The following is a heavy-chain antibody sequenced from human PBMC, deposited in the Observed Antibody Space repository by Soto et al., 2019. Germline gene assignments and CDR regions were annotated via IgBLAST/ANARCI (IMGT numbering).Heavy chain of an antibody. CDR3: AKATTNGGWFNPFDS. CDR2: LSGSGTST. Sequence: GKGLEWVSGLSGSGTSTYYAASVQGRFTISRDNSRDTLFLQMNSLTADDTAVYYCAKATTNGGWFNPFDSWGQGALVTGSS. J-gene: IGHJ4*02. V-gene: IGHV3-23*01. D-gene: IGHD6-19*01.